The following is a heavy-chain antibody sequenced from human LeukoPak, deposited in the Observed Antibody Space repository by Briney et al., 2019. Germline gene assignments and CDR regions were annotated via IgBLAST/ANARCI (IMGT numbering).Heavy chain of an antibody. J-gene: IGHJ4*02. Sequence: SVKVSCKASGGTFGSYAISWVRQAPGQGLEWVGGIIPIFGTASYAQKFQGRVTITAYESTSTAYMELSSLRSEHTAVYYCASINSGSYGGKNYWGQGTLVTVSS. CDR2: IIPIFGTA. D-gene: IGHD1-26*01. CDR3: ASINSGSYGGKNY. V-gene: IGHV1-69*13. CDR1: GGTFGSYA.